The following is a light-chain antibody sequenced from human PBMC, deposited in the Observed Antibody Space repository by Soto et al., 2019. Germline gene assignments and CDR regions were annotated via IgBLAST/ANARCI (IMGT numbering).Light chain of an antibody. J-gene: IGKJ1*01. Sequence: DIVMTQSPDSLAVSLGERAIINCKSSQNVLYSSNNKNYLAWYQQKLGQPPKLLIRWASIRESGVPDRFMGSGSGTDFTLTISSLQAEDVAVYYCQQYYSTPWTFGQGTKVDIK. CDR3: QQYYSTPWT. CDR2: WAS. V-gene: IGKV4-1*01. CDR1: QNVLYSSNNKNY.